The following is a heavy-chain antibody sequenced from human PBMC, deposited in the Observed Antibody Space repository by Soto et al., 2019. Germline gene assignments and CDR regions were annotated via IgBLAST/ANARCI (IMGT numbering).Heavy chain of an antibody. CDR2: MNSDRRTT. J-gene: IGHJ4*02. V-gene: IGHV3-74*01. Sequence: VQLVESGGGLVQPGGSLRLSCAASGFNFGNNWMHWVRQAPGKGLEWVSRMNSDRRTTNYADSVKGRFTVSRDNAKNTLYLQMNSLRAEDTAVYYCATAEVDYWGPGTLVTVSS. CDR1: GFNFGNNW. CDR3: ATAEVDY.